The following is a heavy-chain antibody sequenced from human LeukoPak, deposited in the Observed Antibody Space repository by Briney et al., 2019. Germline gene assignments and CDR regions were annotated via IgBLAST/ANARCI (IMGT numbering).Heavy chain of an antibody. Sequence: GGSLRLSCAASGFTVSSNYMSWVRQAPGKGLEWVSVIYSGGNTYYADSVKDRFTISRDNSKNTLYLQMNSLRAEDTAVYYCARINIAVAGDFDYWGQGTLVTVSS. D-gene: IGHD6-13*01. CDR1: GFTVSSNY. V-gene: IGHV3-66*01. CDR2: IYSGGNT. J-gene: IGHJ4*02. CDR3: ARINIAVAGDFDY.